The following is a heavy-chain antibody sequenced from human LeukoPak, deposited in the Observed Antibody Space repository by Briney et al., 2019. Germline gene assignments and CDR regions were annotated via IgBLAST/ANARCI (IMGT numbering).Heavy chain of an antibody. J-gene: IGHJ3*02. CDR2: IYYSGNT. V-gene: IGHV4-59*01. Sequence: SETLSLTCTVSGGSISSYYWSWVRQPPGKGLEWIGYIYYSGNTNYNPSLKSRVTISVHTSKNQFSLKLSSVTAADTAVYYCARDRYYYDSSGLEAFDIWGQGTMVTVSS. D-gene: IGHD3-22*01. CDR1: GGSISSYY. CDR3: ARDRYYYDSSGLEAFDI.